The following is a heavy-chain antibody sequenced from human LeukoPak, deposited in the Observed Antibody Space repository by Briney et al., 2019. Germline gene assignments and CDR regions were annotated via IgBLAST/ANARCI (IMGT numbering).Heavy chain of an antibody. Sequence: PGGSLRLSCAASGFTFDDYAMHWVRQAPGKGLEWVSAISGSGGSTYYADSVKGRFTISRDNSKNTLYLQMNSLRAEDTAAYYCAKDRRTTTTRGAFDIWGQGTMVSISS. CDR2: ISGSGGST. CDR3: AKDRRTTTTRGAFDI. J-gene: IGHJ3*02. V-gene: IGHV3-23*01. D-gene: IGHD4-11*01. CDR1: GFTFDDYA.